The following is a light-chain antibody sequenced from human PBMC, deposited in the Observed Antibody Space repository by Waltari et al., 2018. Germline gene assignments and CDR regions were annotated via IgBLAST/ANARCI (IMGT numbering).Light chain of an antibody. CDR1: SRDVGFYNY. CDR2: DVS. V-gene: IGLV2-14*01. Sequence: QSALTQPTSVSGSPGQSITISCTGTSRDVGFYNYVSWYQQYPGKVPQLLIYDVSDRPSGVSSVFSGSKSGNTASLTISGLQADDEADYYCNSYTGSSSWVFGGGTKLTVL. CDR3: NSYTGSSSWV. J-gene: IGLJ3*02.